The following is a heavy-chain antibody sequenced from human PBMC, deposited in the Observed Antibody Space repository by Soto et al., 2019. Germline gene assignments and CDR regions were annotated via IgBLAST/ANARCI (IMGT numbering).Heavy chain of an antibody. J-gene: IGHJ4*02. CDR2: IYYSGST. CDR3: ARQNYYDSSGYYQIDY. Sequence: QVQLQESGPGLVKPSETLSLTCTVSGGSISSYYWSWIRQPPGKGLEWIGYIYYSGSTNYNPSLKSRVTLSVDTSKNQFSLKLSSVTAADTAVYYCARQNYYDSSGYYQIDYWGQGTLVTVSS. D-gene: IGHD3-22*01. CDR1: GGSISSYY. V-gene: IGHV4-59*01.